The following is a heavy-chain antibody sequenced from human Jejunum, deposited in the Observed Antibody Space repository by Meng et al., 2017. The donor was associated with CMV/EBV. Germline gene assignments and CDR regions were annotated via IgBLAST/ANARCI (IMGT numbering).Heavy chain of an antibody. CDR1: GASFSDYY. Sequence: QVQLQQWGAGLLKPLETLSLTCAVYGASFSDYYLSWVRQPPGKGLEWIGEISHSGSTNYNPSLKSRVTISVDTSKNQFSLKLNSVTAADTAVYYCARGVGVDPWGQGTLVTVSS. CDR2: ISHSGST. CDR3: ARGVGVDP. J-gene: IGHJ5*02. V-gene: IGHV4-34*01.